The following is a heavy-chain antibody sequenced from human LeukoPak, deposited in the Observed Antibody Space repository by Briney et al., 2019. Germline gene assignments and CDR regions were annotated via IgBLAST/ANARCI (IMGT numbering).Heavy chain of an antibody. CDR1: GFTFSSYA. CDR3: AKQGSTSPRNSYYFDY. CDR2: ISGSGGST. V-gene: IGHV3-23*01. Sequence: GGSLRLSCAASGFTFSSYAMSWVRQAPGKGLDWVSAISGSGGSTYYAGSVKGGFTISRDNSKNTLYLQMNSLRAEDTAVYYCAKQGSTSPRNSYYFDYWGQGTLVTVSS. J-gene: IGHJ4*02. D-gene: IGHD1-7*01.